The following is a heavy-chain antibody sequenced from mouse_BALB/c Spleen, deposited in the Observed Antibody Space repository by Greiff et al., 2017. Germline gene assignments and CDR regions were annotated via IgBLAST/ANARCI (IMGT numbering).Heavy chain of an antibody. CDR3: TREITTVVGGGYFDY. J-gene: IGHJ2*01. Sequence: EVHLVESGGGLVKPGGSLKLSCAASGFTFSSYTMSWVRQTPEKRLEWVATISSGGSYTYYPDSVKGRFTISRDNAKNTLYLQMSSLKSEDTAMYYCTREITTVVGGGYFDYWGQGTTLTVSS. D-gene: IGHD1-1*01. CDR1: GFTFSSYT. CDR2: ISSGGSYT. V-gene: IGHV5-6-4*01.